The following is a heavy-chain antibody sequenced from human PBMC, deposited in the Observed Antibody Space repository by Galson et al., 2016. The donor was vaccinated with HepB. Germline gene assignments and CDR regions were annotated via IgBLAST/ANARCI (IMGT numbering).Heavy chain of an antibody. J-gene: IGHJ4*02. CDR3: ARELDQSFYFDY. Sequence: SVKVSCKASGYTFNTYNMHWVRQAPGQGLEWMGIIKPSGGNTIYAQKVQDRITMTRDTSTSTVYMELNSLRSEDTAVYYCARELDQSFYFDYWGQGTLLTVSS. D-gene: IGHD3-16*02. CDR1: GYTFNTYN. CDR2: IKPSGGNT. V-gene: IGHV1-46*02.